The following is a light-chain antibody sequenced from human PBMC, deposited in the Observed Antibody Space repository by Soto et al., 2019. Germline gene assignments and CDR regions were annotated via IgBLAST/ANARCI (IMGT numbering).Light chain of an antibody. CDR1: QSVRNNY. V-gene: IGKV3-20*01. Sequence: EIVLTQSPGTLSLSPGERATLSCRASQSVRNNYLAWYQQKPGQAPRLLIYGASNRATGIPDRFSGSGSGTDFTLTISRLEPEDFAVYYCQQYGSSGTFGHGTKVDI. CDR3: QQYGSSGT. CDR2: GAS. J-gene: IGKJ1*01.